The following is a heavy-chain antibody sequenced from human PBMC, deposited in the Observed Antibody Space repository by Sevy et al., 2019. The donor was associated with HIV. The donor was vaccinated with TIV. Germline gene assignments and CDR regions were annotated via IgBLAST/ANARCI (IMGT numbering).Heavy chain of an antibody. CDR3: ARQSSFVTAPDN. CDR1: GGSINSGRCY. V-gene: IGHV4-39*01. J-gene: IGHJ4*02. CDR2: IYYSGST. D-gene: IGHD2-21*02. Sequence: SETLSLTCTVSGGSINSGRCYWDWIRQPPGKGLEWIGTIYYSGSTHYNPSLKSRVAISVDASRNQFSLKVSSLTAADTAVYFCARQSSFVTAPDNWGQGTLVTVSS.